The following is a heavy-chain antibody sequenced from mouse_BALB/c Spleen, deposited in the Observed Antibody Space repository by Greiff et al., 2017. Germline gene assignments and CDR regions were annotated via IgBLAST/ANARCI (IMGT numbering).Heavy chain of an antibody. V-gene: IGHV5-6-5*01. D-gene: IGHD1-1*02. J-gene: IGHJ2*01. CDR1: GFTFSSYA. CDR3: ARMGGWSYYFDY. CDR2: ISSGGST. Sequence: EVQGVESGGGLVKPGGSLKLSCAASGFTFSSYAMSWVRQTPEKRLEWVASISSGGSTYYPDSVKGRFTISRDNARNILYLQMSSLRSEDTAMYYCARMGGWSYYFDYWGQGTTLTVSS.